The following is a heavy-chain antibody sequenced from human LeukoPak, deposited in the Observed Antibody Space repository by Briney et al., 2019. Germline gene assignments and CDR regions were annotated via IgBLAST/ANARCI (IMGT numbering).Heavy chain of an antibody. J-gene: IGHJ4*02. Sequence: GGSLRLSCAASGFTFSDYFMSWIRQAPGKGLEWVSSISSTSSSTYYADSVKGRFTISRDNARNSLYLQMNSLRAEDTAVYYCARERGYSYGYSDYWGQGTLVTVSS. V-gene: IGHV3-11*06. D-gene: IGHD5-18*01. CDR2: ISSTSSST. CDR3: ARERGYSYGYSDY. CDR1: GFTFSDYF.